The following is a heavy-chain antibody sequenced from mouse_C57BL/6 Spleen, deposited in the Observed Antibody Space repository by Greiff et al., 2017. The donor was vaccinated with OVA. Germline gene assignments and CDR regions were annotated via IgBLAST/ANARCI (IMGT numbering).Heavy chain of an antibody. CDR1: GYTFTSYG. CDR2: IYPRSGNT. Sequence: QVQLKESGAELARPGASVKLSCKASGYTFTSYGISWVKQRTGQGLEWIGEIYPRSGNTYYNEKFKGKATLTADKSSSTAYMELRSLTSEDSAVYFCAKGVEAWFAYWGQGTLVTVSA. CDR3: AKGVEAWFAY. J-gene: IGHJ3*01. V-gene: IGHV1-81*01.